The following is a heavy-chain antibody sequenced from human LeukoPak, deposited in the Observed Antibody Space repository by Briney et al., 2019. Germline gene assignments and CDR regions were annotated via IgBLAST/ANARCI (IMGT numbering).Heavy chain of an antibody. Sequence: ASVTVSCKASGYTFTGYYIRWVRQAPGQGLDWMGWINPNSGGTNYAQKFQGRVTMTRDPSISTAYMELSRLRSDATAVYYCARGRYWGSSGPFNYFHYWGQGPLVPVSS. V-gene: IGHV1-2*02. CDR2: INPNSGGT. J-gene: IGHJ4*02. CDR3: ARGRYWGSSGPFNYFHY. D-gene: IGHD6-19*01. CDR1: GYTFTGYY.